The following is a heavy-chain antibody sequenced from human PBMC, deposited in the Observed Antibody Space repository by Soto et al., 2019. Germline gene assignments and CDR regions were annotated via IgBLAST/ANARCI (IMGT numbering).Heavy chain of an antibody. CDR3: ARCDYEFWGPGRYYYYYYGMDV. CDR1: GYTFTSYG. Sequence: QVQLVQSGAEEKKPGASVKVSCKASGYTFTSYGISWVRQAPGQGLVRMGWISAYTGNTNYAQKLQGRGTRTTDTSTSKAYMELRSLRSDDTAVYYCARCDYEFWGPGRYYYYYYGMDVWGQGTTVTVSS. J-gene: IGHJ6*02. CDR2: ISAYTGNT. D-gene: IGHD3-3*01. V-gene: IGHV1-18*01.